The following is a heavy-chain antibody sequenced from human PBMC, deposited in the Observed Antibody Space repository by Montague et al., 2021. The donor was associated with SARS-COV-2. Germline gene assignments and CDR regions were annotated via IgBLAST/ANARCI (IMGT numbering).Heavy chain of an antibody. CDR1: GASVGSSD. Sequence: SETLSLTCTASGASVGSSDWGWIRQSPGKGPEWIGYFYSVGSTDYNPSLKSRATISRDTSKNQFSLKVRSVTAADTAVYYCARETMTADAFDIWGQGTMVTVSS. V-gene: IGHV4-59*02. D-gene: IGHD1-14*01. J-gene: IGHJ3*02. CDR3: ARETMTADAFDI. CDR2: FYSVGST.